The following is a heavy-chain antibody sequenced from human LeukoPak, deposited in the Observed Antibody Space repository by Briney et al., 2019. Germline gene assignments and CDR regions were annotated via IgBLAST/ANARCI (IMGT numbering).Heavy chain of an antibody. V-gene: IGHV5-51*01. CDR2: IYPGDSGT. D-gene: IGHD1-26*01. Sequence: KVSCKASGYTFTSYGISWVRQAPGQGLEWMGIIYPGDSGTRYSPSFQGQVTISADKSISTAYLQWSSLKASDTAMYYCAKVGATTGGAFDIWGQGTMVTVSS. CDR1: GYTFTSYG. CDR3: AKVGATTGGAFDI. J-gene: IGHJ3*02.